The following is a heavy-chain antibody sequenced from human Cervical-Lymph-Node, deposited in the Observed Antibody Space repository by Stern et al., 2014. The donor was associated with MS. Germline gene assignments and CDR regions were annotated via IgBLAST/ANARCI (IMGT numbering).Heavy chain of an antibody. CDR3: ARELSQVLVY. Sequence: VQLVESGAEVKKPGSSVKVSCKASGGTFSSSTISWVRQATGQGLEWMGGIIPLFGTAHYAQKFQGRVTITADESTSTAYMELSSLRSEDTAVYYCARELSQVLVYWGQGTLVTVSS. CDR2: IIPLFGTA. J-gene: IGHJ4*02. V-gene: IGHV1-69*01. CDR1: GGTFSSST.